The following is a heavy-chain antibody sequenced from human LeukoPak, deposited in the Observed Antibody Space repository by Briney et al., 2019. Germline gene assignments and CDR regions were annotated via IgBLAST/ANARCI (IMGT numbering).Heavy chain of an antibody. Sequence: PGGSLRLSCAASAFTFRSYAMIWVRQAPGKGLEWVSTVSGSGGSTYYADSVKGRFTISRDNSNNTLYLQMNSLRAEDTAVYYCAKGAASRGYTYVANWGQGTLGTVSS. CDR1: AFTFRSYA. D-gene: IGHD5-18*01. V-gene: IGHV3-23*01. J-gene: IGHJ4*02. CDR2: VSGSGGST. CDR3: AKGAASRGYTYVAN.